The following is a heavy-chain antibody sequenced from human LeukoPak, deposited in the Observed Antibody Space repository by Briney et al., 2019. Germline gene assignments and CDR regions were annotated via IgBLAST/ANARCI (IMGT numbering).Heavy chain of an antibody. CDR2: INRRGHT. CDR1: GFTFDRFT. V-gene: IGHV3-43*01. Sequence: PGGSLRLSCAASGFTFDRFTIHWVRQTPGKGLEWVFLINRRGHTFYSDSVKGRFTISRDNSRNSVFLQMNSLRPEDTALYHCAKEVDCPSDCLFFHFWGQGTLVTVSS. CDR3: AKEVDCPSDCLFFHF. J-gene: IGHJ4*02. D-gene: IGHD2-21*02.